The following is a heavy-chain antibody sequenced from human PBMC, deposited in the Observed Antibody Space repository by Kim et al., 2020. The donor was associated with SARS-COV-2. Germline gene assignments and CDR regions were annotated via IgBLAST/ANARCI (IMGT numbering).Heavy chain of an antibody. V-gene: IGHV2-70*01. J-gene: IGHJ6*02. Sequence: SGPTLVQPTQTLTLTCTFSGFSLSTSGMCVSWIRQPPGKALEWLALIDWDDDKYYSTSLKTRLTISKDTSKNQVVLTMTNMDPVDTATYYCARITYDILSGYGYYGMDVWGQGTTVTVSS. D-gene: IGHD3-9*01. CDR2: IDWDDDK. CDR1: GFSLSTSGMC. CDR3: ARITYDILSGYGYYGMDV.